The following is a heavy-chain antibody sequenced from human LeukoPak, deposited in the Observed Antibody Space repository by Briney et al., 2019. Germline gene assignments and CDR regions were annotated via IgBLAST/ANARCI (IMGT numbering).Heavy chain of an antibody. V-gene: IGHV3-30*18. CDR2: ISYDGSNK. D-gene: IGHD3/OR15-3a*01. CDR1: GFTFSSYG. J-gene: IGHJ4*02. Sequence: GGSLRLSCAASGFTFSSYGMHWVRQAPGKGLEWVAVISYDGSNKYYADSVKGRFTISRDNSKNTLYLQMNSLRAEDTAVYYCAKGGDLWGLVIIYYFDYWGQGTLVTVSS. CDR3: AKGGDLWGLVIIYYFDY.